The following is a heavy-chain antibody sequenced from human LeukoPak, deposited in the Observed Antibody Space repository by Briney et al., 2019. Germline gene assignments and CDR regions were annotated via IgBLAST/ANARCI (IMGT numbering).Heavy chain of an antibody. CDR3: ARGGYSYGPGTSRGKNWFDP. V-gene: IGHV4-34*01. Sequence: TSETLPLTRAVYGGSFSGYYWSWIRQPPGKGLEWIGEINHSGSTNYNPSLKSRVTISVDTSKNQFSLKLSSVTAADTAVYYCARGGYSYGPGTSRGKNWFDPWGQGTLVTVSS. CDR2: INHSGST. J-gene: IGHJ5*02. D-gene: IGHD5-18*01. CDR1: GGSFSGYY.